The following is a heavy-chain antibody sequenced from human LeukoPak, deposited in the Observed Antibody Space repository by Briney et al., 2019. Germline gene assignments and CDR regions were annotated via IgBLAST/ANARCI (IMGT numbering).Heavy chain of an antibody. D-gene: IGHD3-3*01. V-gene: IGHV5-51*01. CDR3: ARQGSGMDY. J-gene: IGHJ4*02. Sequence: GESLKISCEGSGYNFSTYWIGWVRQMPGEGLEWMGIIYAGDSDTRYSPSFQGQVTISADKSINTAYLHWSSLKASDTAMYYCARQGSGMDYWGQGTLVTVSS. CDR1: GYNFSTYW. CDR2: IYAGDSDT.